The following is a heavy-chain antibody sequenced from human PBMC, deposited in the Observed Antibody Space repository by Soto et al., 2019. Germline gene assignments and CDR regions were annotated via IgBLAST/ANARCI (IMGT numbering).Heavy chain of an antibody. Sequence: QLQLQESGPGLVKPSETLSLTCTVSGGSISSSGYYWGWIRQPPGKGLEWIGSIYYSGSTYYNPSLKSRVTISVDTSKNQFSLKLSSVTAADTAVYYCASYIAARLFDYWGQGTLVTVSS. D-gene: IGHD6-6*01. CDR2: IYYSGST. J-gene: IGHJ4*02. V-gene: IGHV4-39*01. CDR1: GGSISSSGYY. CDR3: ASYIAARLFDY.